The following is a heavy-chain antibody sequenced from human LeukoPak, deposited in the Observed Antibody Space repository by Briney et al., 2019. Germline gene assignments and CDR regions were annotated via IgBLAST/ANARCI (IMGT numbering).Heavy chain of an antibody. V-gene: IGHV3-30-3*01. CDR2: ISYDGSNK. Sequence: GGSLRLSCAASGFTFSSYAMHWVRQAPGKGLEWVAVISYDGSNKYHADSVKGRFTISRDNSKNTLYLQMNSLRAEDTAVYYCARAGLVVVAATISYFDYWGQGTLVTVSS. CDR3: ARAGLVVVAATISYFDY. D-gene: IGHD2-15*01. J-gene: IGHJ4*02. CDR1: GFTFSSYA.